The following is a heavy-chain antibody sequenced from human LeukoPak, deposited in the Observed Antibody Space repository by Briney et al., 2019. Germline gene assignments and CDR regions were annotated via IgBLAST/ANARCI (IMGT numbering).Heavy chain of an antibody. CDR3: LAGYYYYYMDV. J-gene: IGHJ6*03. D-gene: IGHD3-16*01. CDR1: GFAFSNYW. Sequence: GGSLRLSCAASGFAFSNYWLHWGRQAPGKGLEWVARINTHGSSTNYADSVKGRFTISRDNAKNTLYLQMTSLSAEDTAVYYALAGYYYYYMDVWGKGTTVTVSS. CDR2: INTHGSST. V-gene: IGHV3-74*01.